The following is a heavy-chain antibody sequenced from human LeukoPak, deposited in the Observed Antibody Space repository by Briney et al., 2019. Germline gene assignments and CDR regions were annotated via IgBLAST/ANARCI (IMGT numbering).Heavy chain of an antibody. V-gene: IGHV3-23*01. CDR3: AKDALITIFGVVSYFDY. Sequence: PGGSLRLSCAASGFTFSSYAMSCVRQAPGQGLKGVSAISGSGGSTYYADSVKGRFTISRDNSKNTLYLQMNSLRAEDTAVYYCAKDALITIFGVVSYFDYWGQGTLVTVSS. D-gene: IGHD3-3*01. J-gene: IGHJ4*02. CDR1: GFTFSSYA. CDR2: ISGSGGST.